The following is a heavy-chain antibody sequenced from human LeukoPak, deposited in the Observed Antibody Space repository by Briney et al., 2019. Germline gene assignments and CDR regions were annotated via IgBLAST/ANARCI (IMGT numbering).Heavy chain of an antibody. V-gene: IGHV4-4*02. D-gene: IGHD3-10*01. CDR3: ARRGPPRTMLRGVKSGWFDP. CDR1: GGSISSTNW. Sequence: SETLSLTCAVSGGSISSTNWWNWVRQPPGKGLEWIGEIYHIGSTNYNPSLKSRVTISVDTSKNQFSLKPSSVTAADTAVYYCARRGPPRTMLRGVKSGWFDPWGQGTLVTVSS. CDR2: IYHIGST. J-gene: IGHJ5*02.